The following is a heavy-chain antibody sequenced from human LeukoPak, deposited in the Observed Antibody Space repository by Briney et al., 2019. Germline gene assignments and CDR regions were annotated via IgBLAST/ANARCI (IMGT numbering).Heavy chain of an antibody. CDR3: AREAAGSLDH. CDR1: GFTFSSYE. D-gene: IGHD2-15*01. J-gene: IGHJ4*02. CDR2: ISSGGSMK. V-gene: IGHV3-48*03. Sequence: GGSLRLSCAASGFTFSSYEMNWVRQAPGKGLEWISYISSGGSMKYYADSVKGRFTISRDNAKNSLFLQMNSLRAEDTAIYYCAREAAGSLDHWAQGTLVTASS.